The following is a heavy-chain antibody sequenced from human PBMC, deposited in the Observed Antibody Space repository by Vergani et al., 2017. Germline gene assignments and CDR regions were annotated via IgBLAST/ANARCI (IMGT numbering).Heavy chain of an antibody. D-gene: IGHD1-1*01. V-gene: IGHV3-30*03. J-gene: IGHJ1*01. Sequence: VQLLESGGDLVQPGGSLRLSCAASGFTSSYYGMHWVRQAPGKGLEWVAVISYDGTQKYYADSVKGRFTISRDNSKSTLCLQMNSLRTEDTAVYYCATKSCGTPGCQIGYFREWGQGTLVTVSS. CDR2: ISYDGTQK. CDR1: GFTSSYYG. CDR3: ATKSCGTPGCQIGYFRE.